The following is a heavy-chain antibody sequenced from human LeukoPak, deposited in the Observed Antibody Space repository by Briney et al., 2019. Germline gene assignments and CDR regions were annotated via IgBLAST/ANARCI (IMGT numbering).Heavy chain of an antibody. Sequence: PSETLSLTCAVYGGSFSGCYWSWIRQPPGKGLEWIGEINHSGSTNYNPSLKSRVTISVDTSKNQFSLKLSSVTAADTAVYYCAREGLSQTTTQFGVTDYWGQGTLVTVSS. J-gene: IGHJ4*02. CDR3: AREGLSQTTTQFGVTDY. CDR1: GGSFSGCY. CDR2: INHSGST. D-gene: IGHD3-10*01. V-gene: IGHV4-34*01.